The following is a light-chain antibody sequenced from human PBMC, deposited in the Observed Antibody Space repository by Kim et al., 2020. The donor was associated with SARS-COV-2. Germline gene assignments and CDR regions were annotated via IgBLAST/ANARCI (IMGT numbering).Light chain of an antibody. CDR1: ETVAHK. CDR3: KQYGQWPPWT. CDR2: DAS. J-gene: IGKJ1*01. Sequence: SPEDTVTLSCRASETVAHKLAWYQQKPGQAPRLLIYDASTRATDIPARFSGTGSETDFTLTISSLQAEDFAIYYCKQYGQWPPWTFGQGTKVDIK. V-gene: IGKV3-15*01.